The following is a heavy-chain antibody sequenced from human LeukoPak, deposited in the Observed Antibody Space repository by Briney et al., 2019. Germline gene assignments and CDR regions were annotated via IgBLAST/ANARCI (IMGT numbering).Heavy chain of an antibody. CDR1: GFTFSTYG. D-gene: IGHD5-18*01. J-gene: IGHJ4*02. Sequence: GGSLRLSCVASGFTFSTYGMHWVRQAPGKGLEWVANIKQDGSEKYYVDSVKDRFTISRDNAKNSLYLQMNSLRAEDTAVYYCARDGGGYSDYWGQGTLVTVSS. V-gene: IGHV3-7*01. CDR3: ARDGGGYSDY. CDR2: IKQDGSEK.